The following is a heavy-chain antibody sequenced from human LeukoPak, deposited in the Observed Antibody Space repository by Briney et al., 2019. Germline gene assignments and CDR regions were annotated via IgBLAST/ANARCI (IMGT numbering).Heavy chain of an antibody. CDR3: ARDPFYGDADFDY. D-gene: IGHD4-17*01. CDR2: IKSDGRST. J-gene: IGHJ4*02. V-gene: IGHV3-74*01. CDR1: GFTFSNYW. Sequence: GGSLRLSCAASGFTFSNYWMHWVRQAPGKGLVWVSRIKSDGRSTTYADSVKGRFTISRDNAKNMVYLQMNSLRAEDTAVYYCARDPFYGDADFDYWGQGTLVTVSS.